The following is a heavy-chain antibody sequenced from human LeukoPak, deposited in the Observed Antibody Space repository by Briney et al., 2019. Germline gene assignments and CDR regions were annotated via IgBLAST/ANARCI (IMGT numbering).Heavy chain of an antibody. J-gene: IGHJ4*02. V-gene: IGHV3-30*18. Sequence: GGSLRLSCAASGFTFSSYGMHWVRQAPGKGLEWVAVISYDGSNKYYADSVKGRFTISRDNSKNTLYLQMNSLRAEDTAAYYCAKVSLGYCSGGSCAPIDYWGQGTLVTVSS. D-gene: IGHD2-15*01. CDR2: ISYDGSNK. CDR1: GFTFSSYG. CDR3: AKVSLGYCSGGSCAPIDY.